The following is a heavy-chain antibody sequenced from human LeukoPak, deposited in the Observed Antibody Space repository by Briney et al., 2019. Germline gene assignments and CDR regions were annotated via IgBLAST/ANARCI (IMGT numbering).Heavy chain of an antibody. CDR1: AFTFSNYA. V-gene: IGHV3-23*01. Sequence: GGSLRLSCAGSAFTFSNYAMSWVRQAPGKGLEWVSTLSGSGDSTYYADSVKGRFTISRDNSKNTLYLQMNSLRAEDTAVYYCARAAILDLWGRGTLVTVSS. CDR3: ARAAILDL. CDR2: LSGSGDST. J-gene: IGHJ2*01.